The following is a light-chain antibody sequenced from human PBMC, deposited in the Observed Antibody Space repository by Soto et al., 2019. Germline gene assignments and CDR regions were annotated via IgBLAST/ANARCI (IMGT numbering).Light chain of an antibody. J-gene: IGKJ1*01. V-gene: IGKV1-39*01. CDR3: QQTYSSPRT. CDR2: AAS. CDR1: QSIRRS. Sequence: DIQMTQSPSSLSASVADRVTITCRASQSIRRSLNWYQQKPGKAPNLLIYAASSLQTGVPSRFTGSASGTDFTLTISNLQPEDFAVYYCQQTYSSPRTFGQGTKVEIK.